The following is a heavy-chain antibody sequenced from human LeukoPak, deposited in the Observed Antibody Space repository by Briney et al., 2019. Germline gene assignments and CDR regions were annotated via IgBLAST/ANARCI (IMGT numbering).Heavy chain of an antibody. CDR3: AKGNWNDD. V-gene: IGHV3-23*01. CDR1: GFTFSSYA. Sequence: GGSLRLSCAASGFTFSSYAMTWVRQAPGKGLEWVSAISGTDGRTYYADSVKGRFTISRDNSKSTLYLQMNSLRAEDTAVYYCAKGNWNDDWGQGTLVTVSS. J-gene: IGHJ5*02. CDR2: ISGTDGRT.